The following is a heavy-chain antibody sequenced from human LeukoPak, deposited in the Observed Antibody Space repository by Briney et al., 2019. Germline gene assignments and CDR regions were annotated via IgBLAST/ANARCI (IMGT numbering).Heavy chain of an antibody. D-gene: IGHD5-24*01. CDR1: GFTVSSSY. CDR2: IYSGGST. V-gene: IGHV3-53*01. CDR3: ARGRDGYKHFDY. J-gene: IGHJ4*02. Sequence: PGGSLRLSCAASGFTVSSSYMSWVRQAPGKGLEWVSVIYSGGSTYYADSVKGRFTISRDNSKNTLYLQMNSLRAEDTAVYYCARGRDGYKHFDYWGQGTLVTVSS.